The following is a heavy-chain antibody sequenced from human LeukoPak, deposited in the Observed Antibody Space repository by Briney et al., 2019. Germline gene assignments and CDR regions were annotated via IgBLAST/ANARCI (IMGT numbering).Heavy chain of an antibody. CDR1: GCTFTGYY. V-gene: IGHV1-2*02. CDR2: INPNSGDT. D-gene: IGHD3-3*01. J-gene: IGHJ4*02. CDR3: AREGFWRDLGDY. Sequence: ASVKASCKVSGCTFTGYYMHWVRQAPGQGLEWMGWINPNSGDTDYAQKFQGRVTMTRDTSISTAYMELSRLRSDDTAVYYCAREGFWRDLGDYWGQGTLVTVSS.